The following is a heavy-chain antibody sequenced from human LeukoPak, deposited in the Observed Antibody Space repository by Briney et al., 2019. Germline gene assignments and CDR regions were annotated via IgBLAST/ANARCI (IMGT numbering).Heavy chain of an antibody. D-gene: IGHD3-10*01. CDR1: GGSISSYY. CDR2: IYYSGST. V-gene: IGHV4-59*01. J-gene: IGHJ4*02. Sequence: PSETLSLTCTVSGGSISSYYWSWIRQPPGKGLEWIGYIYYSGSTNYNPSLKSRVTISVDTSKNQFSLKLSSVTAADTAVYYCARAFNPVLLWFGEPTYYFDYWGQGTLVTVSS. CDR3: ARAFNPVLLWFGEPTYYFDY.